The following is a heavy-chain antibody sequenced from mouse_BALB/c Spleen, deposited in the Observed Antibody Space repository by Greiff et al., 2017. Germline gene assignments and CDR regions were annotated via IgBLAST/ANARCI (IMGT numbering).Heavy chain of an antibody. CDR1: GFSLTSYG. V-gene: IGHV2-6-2*01. CDR2: IWSDGST. D-gene: IGHD1-1*01. J-gene: IGHJ4*01. Sequence: VQLQESGPDLVAPSQSLSITCTVSGFSLTSYGVHWFRQPPGKGLEWLVVIWSDGSTTYNSALKSRLSISKDNSKSQVFLKMNSLQTDDTAMYYCARHEDYYGSSYVDYAMDYWGQGTSVTVSS. CDR3: ARHEDYYGSSYVDYAMDY.